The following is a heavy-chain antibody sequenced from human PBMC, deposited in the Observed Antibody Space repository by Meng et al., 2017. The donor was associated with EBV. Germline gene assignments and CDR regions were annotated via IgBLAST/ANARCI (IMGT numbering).Heavy chain of an antibody. Sequence: GELGEAGAGGKVPGSPAKVSCNASGGTFSSNGICWGRQAHGQGLEWMGGISPIFGTANYAQKFQGRVTITVDESTSTAYMELSSLRSEDTAVYYCARAPDNWNDGPYYWGQGTLVTVSS. D-gene: IGHD1-20*01. V-gene: IGHV1-69*01. CDR3: ARAPDNWNDGPYY. CDR1: GGTFSSNG. CDR2: ISPIFGTA. J-gene: IGHJ4*02.